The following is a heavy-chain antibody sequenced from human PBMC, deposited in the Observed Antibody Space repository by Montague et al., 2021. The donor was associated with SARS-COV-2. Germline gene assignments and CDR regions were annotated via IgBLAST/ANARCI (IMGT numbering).Heavy chain of an antibody. CDR3: AREDRWNWFDP. CDR2: IYYRGTT. D-gene: IGHD5-24*01. J-gene: IGHJ5*02. CDR1: GGSISSDY. Sequence: SETLSLTCSVSGGSISSDYWSWIRQSPGKGLEWIGYIYYRGTTNYNPSLKSQVTFSVDTSKNQFSLKLISVTAAATAVYFCAREDRWNWFDPWGQGVLVTVSS. V-gene: IGHV4-59*01.